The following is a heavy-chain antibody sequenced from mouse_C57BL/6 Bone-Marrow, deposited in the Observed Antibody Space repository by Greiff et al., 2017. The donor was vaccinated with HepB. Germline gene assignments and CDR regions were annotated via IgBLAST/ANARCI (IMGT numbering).Heavy chain of an antibody. Sequence: QVQLKQPGAELVKPGASVKMSCKASGYTFTSYWITWVKQRPGQGLEWIGDIYPGSGSTNYNEKFKSKATLTVDTSSSTAYMQLSSLTSEDSAVYYCARRPFGTVVAPYAMDYWGQGTSVTVSS. CDR1: GYTFTSYW. V-gene: IGHV1-55*01. J-gene: IGHJ4*01. CDR3: ARRPFGTVVAPYAMDY. CDR2: IYPGSGST. D-gene: IGHD1-1*01.